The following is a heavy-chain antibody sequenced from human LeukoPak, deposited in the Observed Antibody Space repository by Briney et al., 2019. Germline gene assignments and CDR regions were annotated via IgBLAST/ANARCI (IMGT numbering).Heavy chain of an antibody. CDR3: AKDGEYSSFPGYYYYMDV. D-gene: IGHD6-6*01. CDR2: IWYDGSNK. V-gene: IGHV3-33*06. J-gene: IGHJ6*03. CDR1: GFTFSSYG. Sequence: PGRSLRLSCAASGFTFSSYGMHWVRQAPGKGLEWVAVIWYDGSNKYYADSVKGRFTISRDNSKNTLYLQMNSLRAEDTAVYYCAKDGEYSSFPGYYYYMDVWGKGTTVTVSS.